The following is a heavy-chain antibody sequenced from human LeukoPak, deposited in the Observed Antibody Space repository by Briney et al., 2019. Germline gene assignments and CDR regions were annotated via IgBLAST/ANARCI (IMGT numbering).Heavy chain of an antibody. V-gene: IGHV4-30-2*01. Sequence: SETLSLTCNVSGDSINIGGYYWSWIRQPPGKGLEWIGYIYHSGSTHSNPSLKSRVTISVDRSKNQFSLKLTSVTAADTAVYYCARGVAAASERALDIWGQGTMVTVSS. CDR1: GDSINIGGYY. CDR3: ARGVAAASERALDI. D-gene: IGHD6-13*01. CDR2: IYHSGST. J-gene: IGHJ3*02.